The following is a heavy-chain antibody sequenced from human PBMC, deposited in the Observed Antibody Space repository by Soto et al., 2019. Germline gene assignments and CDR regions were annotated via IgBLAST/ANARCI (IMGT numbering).Heavy chain of an antibody. D-gene: IGHD5-18*01. V-gene: IGHV2-26*01. J-gene: IGHJ4*02. CDR2: IFPNDEK. CDR3: GRTNGNSYGFDY. CDR1: GFSLSNARMG. Sequence: QVTLKESGPVLVKPTETLTLTCTVSGFSLSNARMGVSWIRQPPGKALEWLAHIFPNDEKSYSTSLKSRLTVXKGXSKSQVVLTMTNMDPVDTATYYCGRTNGNSYGFDYWGQGTLVTVSS.